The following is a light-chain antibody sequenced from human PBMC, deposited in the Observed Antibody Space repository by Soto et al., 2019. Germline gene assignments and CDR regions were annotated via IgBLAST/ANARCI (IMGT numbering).Light chain of an antibody. CDR3: QQYGDSPPWT. Sequence: EGVLTQSPGTLSLSPGERATLSCRASQSVTTTFLAWYQQKPGQAPRLLIYGASTRATGIPSRFSGSGSGKDVTLTISRLEPEDFAVYYCQQYGDSPPWTFGQGTQVQL. CDR1: QSVTTTF. J-gene: IGKJ1*01. CDR2: GAS. V-gene: IGKV3-20*01.